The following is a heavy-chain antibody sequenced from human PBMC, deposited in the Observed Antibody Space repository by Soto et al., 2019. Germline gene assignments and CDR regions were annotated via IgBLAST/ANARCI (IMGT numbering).Heavy chain of an antibody. Sequence: PGGSLRLSCAASGFTFSSYEMNWVRQAPGKGLEWVSYISSSGSTIYYADSVKGRFTISRDNAKNSLYLQMNSLRADDTAVYYRARDHSWSVDYAMDVRGQGTTVTVS. CDR1: GFTFSSYE. CDR2: ISSSGSTI. D-gene: IGHD1-26*01. CDR3: ARDHSWSVDYAMDV. J-gene: IGHJ6*02. V-gene: IGHV3-48*03.